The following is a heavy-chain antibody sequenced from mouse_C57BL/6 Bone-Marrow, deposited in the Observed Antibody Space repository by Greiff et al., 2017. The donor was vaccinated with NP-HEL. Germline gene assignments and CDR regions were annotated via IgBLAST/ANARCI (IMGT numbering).Heavy chain of an antibody. CDR2: IYPGDGDT. J-gene: IGHJ3*01. Sequence: VQLQQSGPELVKPGASVKISCKASGYAFSSSWMNWVKQRPGKGLEWIGRIYPGDGDTNYNGKFKGKATLTAATSSSTAYMQLSSLTSEDSAVYFCARENYYYGSAWFAYWGQGTLVTVSA. CDR1: GYAFSSSW. CDR3: ARENYYYGSAWFAY. V-gene: IGHV1-82*01. D-gene: IGHD1-1*01.